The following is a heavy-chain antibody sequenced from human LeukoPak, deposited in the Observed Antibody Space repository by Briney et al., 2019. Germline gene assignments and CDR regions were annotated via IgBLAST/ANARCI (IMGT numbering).Heavy chain of an antibody. J-gene: IGHJ5*02. CDR3: AREVVVVPVAKERGWFDP. Sequence: SVKVSCKASGGTFSSYAISWVRQAPGQGLEWMGGIIPIFGTANYAQKFQGRVTITTDESTSTAYMELSSLRSEDTAVYYCAREVVVVPVAKERGWFDPWGQGTLVTVSS. V-gene: IGHV1-69*05. CDR2: IIPIFGTA. CDR1: GGTFSSYA. D-gene: IGHD2-2*01.